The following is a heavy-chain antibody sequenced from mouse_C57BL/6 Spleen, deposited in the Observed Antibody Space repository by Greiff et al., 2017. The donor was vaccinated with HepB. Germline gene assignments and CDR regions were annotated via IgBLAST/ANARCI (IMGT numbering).Heavy chain of an antibody. J-gene: IGHJ3*01. D-gene: IGHD1-1*01. Sequence: EVKLMESGGGLVKPGGSLKLSCAASGFTFSDYGMHWVRQAPEKGLEWVAYISSGSSTIYYADTVKGRFTISRDNAKNTLFLQMTSLRSEDTAMYYCARSPYYGSRGAWFAYWGQGTLVTVSA. CDR2: ISSGSSTI. CDR1: GFTFSDYG. CDR3: ARSPYYGSRGAWFAY. V-gene: IGHV5-17*01.